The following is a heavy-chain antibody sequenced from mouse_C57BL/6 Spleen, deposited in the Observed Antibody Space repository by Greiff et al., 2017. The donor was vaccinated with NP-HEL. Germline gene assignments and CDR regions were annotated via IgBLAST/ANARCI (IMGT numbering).Heavy chain of an antibody. D-gene: IGHD1-1*01. CDR1: GYSITSGYY. Sequence: DVQLQESGPGLVKPSQSLSLTCSVTGYSITSGYYWNWIRQFPGNKLEWMGYISYDGSNNYNPSLKNRISITRDTSKNQFFLKLNSVTTEDTATYYCARPYGSSYDWYYDVWGTGTTVTVSS. CDR2: ISYDGSN. J-gene: IGHJ1*03. CDR3: ARPYGSSYDWYYDV. V-gene: IGHV3-6*01.